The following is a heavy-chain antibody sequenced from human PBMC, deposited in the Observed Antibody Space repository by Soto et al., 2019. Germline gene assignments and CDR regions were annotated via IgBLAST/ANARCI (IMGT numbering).Heavy chain of an antibody. CDR1: GGYISTYY. CDR3: ARPPGLYFDV. Sequence: PSETLSLTCNVSGGYISTYYWSWIRQPAGKGLEWIGRIHASGNTDYNPSLKSRVTMSVXXXXXXFXLXLXXXTAAVTAVYYCARPPGLYFDVWGQGTLVTVSS. CDR2: IHASGNT. J-gene: IGHJ4*02. D-gene: IGHD5-12*01. V-gene: IGHV4-4*07.